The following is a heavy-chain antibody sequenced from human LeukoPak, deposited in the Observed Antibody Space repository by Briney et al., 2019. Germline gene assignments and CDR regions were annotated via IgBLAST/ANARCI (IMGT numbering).Heavy chain of an antibody. V-gene: IGHV4-59*13. CDR1: GGSISSYY. J-gene: IGHJ4*02. Sequence: SETLSLTCTVSGGSISSYYWSWIRQPPGKGLGWIGYIYYSGSTNSNPSLKSRVTISVDTSKNQFSLKLSSVTAADTAVYYCARVGYSYGSFDYWGQGPLVTVSS. D-gene: IGHD5-18*01. CDR2: IYYSGST. CDR3: ARVGYSYGSFDY.